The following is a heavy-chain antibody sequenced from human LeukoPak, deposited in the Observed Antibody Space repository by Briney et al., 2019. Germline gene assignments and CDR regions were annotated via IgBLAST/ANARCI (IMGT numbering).Heavy chain of an antibody. CDR3: ARAATTVTHPDY. Sequence: GRSLRLSCAASGFTFSSYAMHWVRQAPGKGLEWVAVISYDGSIKYYADSVKGRFTISRDNSKNTLYLQMNSLRAEDTAVYYCARAATTVTHPDYWGQGTLVTVSS. D-gene: IGHD4-17*01. V-gene: IGHV3-30*04. J-gene: IGHJ4*02. CDR1: GFTFSSYA. CDR2: ISYDGSIK.